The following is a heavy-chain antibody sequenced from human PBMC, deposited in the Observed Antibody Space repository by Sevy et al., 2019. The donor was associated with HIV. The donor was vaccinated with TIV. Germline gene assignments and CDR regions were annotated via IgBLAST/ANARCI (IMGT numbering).Heavy chain of an antibody. CDR2: IYHSGST. D-gene: IGHD1-1*01. CDR1: GGSISSDNYS. J-gene: IGHJ5*02. Sequence: SETLSLTCAVSGGSISSDNYSWSWMRQPLGKGLEWIGYIYHSGSTHYNLSLKSRVTISVDRSKNQFSLELSSVTAADTAVYYCARDALTTGWFDPWGQGTLVTVSS. CDR3: ARDALTTGWFDP. V-gene: IGHV4-30-2*01.